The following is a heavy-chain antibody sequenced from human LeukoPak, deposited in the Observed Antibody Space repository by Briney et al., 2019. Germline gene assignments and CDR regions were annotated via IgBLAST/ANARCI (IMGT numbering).Heavy chain of an antibody. D-gene: IGHD2-21*02. J-gene: IGHJ3*02. Sequence: SETLSLTCAVYGGSFSGYYWSWIRQPPGKGLGWIGEINHSGSTNYNPSLKGRVTISVDTSKNQFSLKLSSVTAADTAVYYCARGSSMVVTATHPWAFDIWGQGTMVTVSS. V-gene: IGHV4-34*01. CDR1: GGSFSGYY. CDR3: ARGSSMVVTATHPWAFDI. CDR2: INHSGST.